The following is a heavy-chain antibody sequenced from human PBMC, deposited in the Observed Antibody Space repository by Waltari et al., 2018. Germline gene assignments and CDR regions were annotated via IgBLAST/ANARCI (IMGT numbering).Heavy chain of an antibody. D-gene: IGHD3-22*01. CDR3: ARDYCDRTNCHGMDV. CDR1: DFTFRSYA. Sequence: QVQLVESGGGVVQPGTSLRLYCAASDFTFRSYALHCVRQAPGKGLEWVAVISYNERNIYYVDSVKGRFTISRDNSKKTLYLQMNSLRAEDTAVYYCARDYCDRTNCHGMDVWGQGTTVIVSS. J-gene: IGHJ6*02. V-gene: IGHV3-30*04. CDR2: ISYNERNI.